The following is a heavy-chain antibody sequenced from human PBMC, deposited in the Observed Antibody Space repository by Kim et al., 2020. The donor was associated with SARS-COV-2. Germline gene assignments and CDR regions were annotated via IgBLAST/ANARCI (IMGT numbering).Heavy chain of an antibody. CDR2: IIPIFGTA. CDR1: GGTFSSYA. J-gene: IGHJ3*02. Sequence: SVKVSCKASGGTFSSYAISWVRQAPGQGLEWMGGIIPIFGTANYAQKFQGRVTITADESTSTAYMELSSLRSEDTAVYYCARDSRVVVTAIPRDDAFDIWGQGTMVTVSS. CDR3: ARDSRVVVTAIPRDDAFDI. D-gene: IGHD2-21*02. V-gene: IGHV1-69*13.